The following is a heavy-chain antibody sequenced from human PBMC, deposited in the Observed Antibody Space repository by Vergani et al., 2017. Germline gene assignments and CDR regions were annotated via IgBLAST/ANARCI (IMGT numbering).Heavy chain of an antibody. CDR2: FIPIFGTA. CDR1: GGTFSSYA. D-gene: IGHD2-21*02. CDR3: AREIGTLVVVTATDAFDI. Sequence: QVQLVQSGAEVKKPGSSVKVSCKASGGTFSSYAISWVRQAPGQGLEWMGRFIPIFGTANYAQKFQGRVTITADESTSTAYMELSSLRSEDTAVYYWAREIGTLVVVTATDAFDIWGQGTMVTVSS. J-gene: IGHJ3*02. V-gene: IGHV1-69*18.